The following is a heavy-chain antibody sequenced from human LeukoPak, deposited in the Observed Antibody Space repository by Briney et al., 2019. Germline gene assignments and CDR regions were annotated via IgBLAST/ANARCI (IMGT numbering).Heavy chain of an antibody. Sequence: GGSLRLSCAASGLSFRSYSMSWVRQAPGKGLEWVANIKRDGTEKYYVDSVKGRFTISRDNAKNSLYLQMNSLRAEDTAVYYCARDNPRSYYYYMDVWGKGTTVTVSS. CDR3: ARDNPRSYYYYMDV. D-gene: IGHD1-14*01. CDR1: GLSFRSYS. J-gene: IGHJ6*03. CDR2: IKRDGTEK. V-gene: IGHV3-7*01.